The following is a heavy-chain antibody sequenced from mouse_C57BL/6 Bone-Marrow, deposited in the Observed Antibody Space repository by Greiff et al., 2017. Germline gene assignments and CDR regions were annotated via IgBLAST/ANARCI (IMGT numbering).Heavy chain of an antibody. J-gene: IGHJ1*03. D-gene: IGHD2-1*01. Sequence: VQLQQPGAELVKPGASVKLSCKASGYTFTSYWMHWVKQRPGQGLEWIGMIHPNSGSTNYNEKFKSKATLTVDKSSSTAYMQLSSLTSEDSAVYYCARRDGNYLYWYFGVWGTGTTVTVAS. CDR1: GYTFTSYW. CDR2: IHPNSGST. V-gene: IGHV1-64*01. CDR3: ARRDGNYLYWYFGV.